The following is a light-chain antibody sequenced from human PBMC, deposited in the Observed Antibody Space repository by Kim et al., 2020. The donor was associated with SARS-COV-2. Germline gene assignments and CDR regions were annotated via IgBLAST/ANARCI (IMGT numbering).Light chain of an antibody. Sequence: QSITISCTGTSRDVGGYNYVSWYQQRPGKAPKLMIYDVSKRPSGVSNRFSGSKSGNTASLTISGLQAEDEADYYCSSYTSSSTYVVFGGGTQLTVL. CDR3: SSYTSSSTYVV. J-gene: IGLJ2*01. CDR1: SRDVGGYNY. V-gene: IGLV2-14*04. CDR2: DVS.